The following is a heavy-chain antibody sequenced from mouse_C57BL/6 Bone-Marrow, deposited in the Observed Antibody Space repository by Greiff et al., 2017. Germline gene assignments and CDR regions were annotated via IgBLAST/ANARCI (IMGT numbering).Heavy chain of an antibody. J-gene: IGHJ3*01. Sequence: QVTLKESGPGILQPSQTLSLTCSFSGFSLSTSGMGVGWIHQPSGNGLEWLAHIWWNDNKYYNTALKSRLTISKDTSNNHVFLKIASVDTADTATYYCARPYYGSSLAWFAYWGQGTLVTVSA. CDR1: GFSLSTSGMG. V-gene: IGHV8-11*01. D-gene: IGHD1-1*01. CDR3: ARPYYGSSLAWFAY. CDR2: IWWNDNK.